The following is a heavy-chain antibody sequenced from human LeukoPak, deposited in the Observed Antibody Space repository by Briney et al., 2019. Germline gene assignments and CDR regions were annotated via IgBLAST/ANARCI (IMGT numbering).Heavy chain of an antibody. Sequence: GGSLRLSCAASGFTFNNYAMHWVRQAPGKGLEWLAFIRADGSQIHYGDSVKGRFTISRDNAKNSLYLQMDSLRVEDTAAYYCASAGSYYQYWGQGTLVTVSS. D-gene: IGHD1-26*01. CDR2: IRADGSQI. J-gene: IGHJ4*02. CDR3: ASAGSYYQY. V-gene: IGHV3-30*02. CDR1: GFTFNNYA.